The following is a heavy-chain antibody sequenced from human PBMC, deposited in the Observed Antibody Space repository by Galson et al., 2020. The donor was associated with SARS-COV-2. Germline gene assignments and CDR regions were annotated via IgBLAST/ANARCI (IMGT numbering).Heavy chain of an antibody. V-gene: IGHV3-21*01. CDR2: ISPSSHYI. CDR3: AGDAVRGIQLWLLRDYSMDV. J-gene: IGHJ6*02. CDR1: GFTFSIYD. D-gene: IGHD5-18*01. Sequence: GRFLRLFCPAAGFTFSIYDMNWVRQPPRKGLEWVASISPSSHYIYYAHPVKGRFTTSRDNAENALYLQMNSLNAEDTAVYYCAGDAVRGIQLWLLRDYSMDVWGQGTTVTVSS.